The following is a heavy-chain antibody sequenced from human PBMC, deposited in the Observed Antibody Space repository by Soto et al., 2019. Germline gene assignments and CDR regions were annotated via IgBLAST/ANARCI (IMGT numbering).Heavy chain of an antibody. CDR3: ATGGSGNYHV. Sequence: SETLSLTCSVSDDSITGGGYYWSWIRQHPAKGLEWIGSIYYRGSTYYNPSLRSRGTISLDPSQARLSLRLTSLTAADTATYYCATGGSGNYHVWGQGTLVTVSS. D-gene: IGHD3-10*01. V-gene: IGHV4-31*02. CDR1: DDSITGGGYY. CDR2: IYYRGST. J-gene: IGHJ4*02.